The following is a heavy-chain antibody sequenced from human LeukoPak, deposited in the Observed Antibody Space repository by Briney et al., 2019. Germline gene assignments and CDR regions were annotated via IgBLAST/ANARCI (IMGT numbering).Heavy chain of an antibody. CDR2: ISYDGSNK. CDR1: GFTFSNYA. J-gene: IGHJ4*02. Sequence: PGGSLRLSCAAPGFTFSNYAMHWLRQAPGKGLEWVAVISYDGSNKYYADSVKGRFTISRDNSRNTLHLQMNSLRAEDTAVYSCAKASLRYFDWFSDYWGQGTLVTVSS. D-gene: IGHD3-9*01. V-gene: IGHV3-30*18. CDR3: AKASLRYFDWFSDY.